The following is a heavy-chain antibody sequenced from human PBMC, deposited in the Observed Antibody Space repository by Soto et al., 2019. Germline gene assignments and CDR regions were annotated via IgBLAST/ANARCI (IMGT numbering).Heavy chain of an antibody. Sequence: SETQSLTCPVSGGSVSSGNSYWSWIRKPPGKGLEWIGYIYHSGSTYYNPSLKSRVTISVDRSKNQFSLKLSSVTAADTAVYYCASSHAGAHITAAVHWGQGTLVTVSS. CDR3: ASSHAGAHITAAVH. CDR2: IYHSGST. D-gene: IGHD6-13*01. J-gene: IGHJ4*02. CDR1: GGSVSSGNSY. V-gene: IGHV4-30-2*01.